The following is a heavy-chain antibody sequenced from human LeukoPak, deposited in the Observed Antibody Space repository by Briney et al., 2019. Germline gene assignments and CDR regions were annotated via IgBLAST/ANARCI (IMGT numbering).Heavy chain of an antibody. D-gene: IGHD4-11*01. CDR3: AIGHFSDYHS. J-gene: IGHJ4*02. V-gene: IGHV3-7*01. CDR1: GFTFSGSW. CDR2: IKADGSEK. Sequence: RGSLSLSCAASGFTFSGSWMNWVRQAPGEGLEWVANIKADGSEKYYVDSVKGRFTISRGNAKNSLYLQMNNLRAEDTAVYYCAIGHFSDYHSRGQEPLDTVSS.